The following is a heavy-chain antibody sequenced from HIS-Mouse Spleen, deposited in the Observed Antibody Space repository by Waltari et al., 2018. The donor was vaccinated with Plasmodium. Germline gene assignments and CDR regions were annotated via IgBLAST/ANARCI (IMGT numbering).Heavy chain of an antibody. D-gene: IGHD7-27*01. CDR2: IKQDGSEK. J-gene: IGHJ2*01. V-gene: IGHV3-7*01. Sequence: EVQLVESGGGLVQPGGSLRLSCAASGFTFISYWMSWVRTAPGKGLEWVANIKQDGSEKYYVDSVKGRFTISRDNAKNSLYLQMNSLRAEDTAVYYCAREFGTGNWYFDLWGRGTLVTVSS. CDR1: GFTFISYW. CDR3: AREFGTGNWYFDL.